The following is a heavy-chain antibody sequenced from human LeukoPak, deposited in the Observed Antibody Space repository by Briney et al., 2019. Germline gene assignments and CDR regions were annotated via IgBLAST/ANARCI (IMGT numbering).Heavy chain of an antibody. CDR2: IYYGGST. D-gene: IGHD3-3*01. Sequence: SETLSLTCTVSGGSVSSGSYYWSWIRQPPGKGLEWIGYIYYGGSTNYNPSLKSRVTISVDTSKNQFSLKLSSVTAADTAVYYCARARLEWFNWFDPWGQGTLVTVSS. J-gene: IGHJ5*02. CDR3: ARARLEWFNWFDP. CDR1: GGSVSSGSYY. V-gene: IGHV4-61*01.